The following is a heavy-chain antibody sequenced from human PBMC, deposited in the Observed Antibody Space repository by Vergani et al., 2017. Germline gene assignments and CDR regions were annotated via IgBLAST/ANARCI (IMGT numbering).Heavy chain of an antibody. CDR1: GFTFIMHA. CDR2: LSASDRRT. CDR3: AKVGRSEVAGTFGAFDI. V-gene: IGHV3-23*04. J-gene: IGHJ3*02. D-gene: IGHD6-19*01. Sequence: VQVVESGGAVVQPGRSLRLSCAASGFTFIMHAMSWVRQAPGKGLEWVSTLSASDRRTHYADSVKGRFTISRDISKNTLFLHMNSLRPEDTAVYYCAKVGRSEVAGTFGAFDIWGQGTMVTVSS.